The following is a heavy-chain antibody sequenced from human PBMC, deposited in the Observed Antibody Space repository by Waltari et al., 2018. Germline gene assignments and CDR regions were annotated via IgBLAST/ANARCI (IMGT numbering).Heavy chain of an antibody. CDR1: GYSISSGYY. CDR2: IYYSGST. Sequence: QVQLQESGPGLVKPSETLSLTCAVSGYSISSGYYWGWIRQPPGKGLEWIGSIYYSGSTYYNPSLKSRVTISVDTSKNQFSLKLSSVTAADTAVYYCARLGWLFDYWGQGTLVTVSS. V-gene: IGHV4-38-2*01. J-gene: IGHJ4*02. D-gene: IGHD3-10*01. CDR3: ARLGWLFDY.